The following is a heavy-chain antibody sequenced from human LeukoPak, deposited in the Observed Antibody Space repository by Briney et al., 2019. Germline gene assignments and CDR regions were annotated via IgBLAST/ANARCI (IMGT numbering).Heavy chain of an antibody. CDR3: AKDRSESYFYFDF. V-gene: IGHV3-30*02. CDR1: GFTFSSNG. Sequence: GGSQRLSCAASGFTFSSNGMHWVRQAPGKGLEWVAFIRYGGNDERYADSVKGRFTISRDNSKNTLYLQMNSLRAEDTAMYYCAKDRSESYFYFDFWGQGTLVTVSS. CDR2: IRYGGNDE. J-gene: IGHJ4*02. D-gene: IGHD3-10*01.